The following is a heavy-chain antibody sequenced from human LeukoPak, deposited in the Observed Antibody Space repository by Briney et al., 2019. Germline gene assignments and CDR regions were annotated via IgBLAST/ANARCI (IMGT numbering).Heavy chain of an antibody. J-gene: IGHJ4*02. CDR1: GYSISSGYY. CDR3: ARDYRMTVIVD. D-gene: IGHD3-22*01. Sequence: SETLSLTCTVSGYSISSGYYWGWIRQPPGKGLEWIGSIYHSGSTYYNPSLKSRVTISVDTSKNQFSLKLRSVTAADTGVYYCARDYRMTVIVDWGLGTLVTVSS. V-gene: IGHV4-38-2*02. CDR2: IYHSGST.